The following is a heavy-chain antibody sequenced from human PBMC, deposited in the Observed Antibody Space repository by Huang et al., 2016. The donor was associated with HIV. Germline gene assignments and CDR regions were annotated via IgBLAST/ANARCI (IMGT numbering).Heavy chain of an antibody. CDR1: GFSFRSYT. CDR2: ISSSRSSI. V-gene: IGHV3-21*02. D-gene: IGHD3-10*01. Sequence: ELQLVQSGGGLVKPGESLGLSSSASGFSFRSYTLAWVRQAPVKGLDLVSRISSSRSSISYADSVRGKRRLTVSRDNAKDSLYLESNSVRAEDTALYYCATVGWTYGSDAYFFDTWGQGVLVIVSS. CDR3: ATVGWTYGSDAYFFDT. J-gene: IGHJ5*02.